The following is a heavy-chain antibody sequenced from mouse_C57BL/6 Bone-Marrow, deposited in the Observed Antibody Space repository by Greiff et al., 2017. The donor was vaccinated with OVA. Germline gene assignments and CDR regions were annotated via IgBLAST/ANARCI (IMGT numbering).Heavy chain of an antibody. CDR1: GFTFSDYG. V-gene: IGHV5-17*01. Sequence: VQLMESGGGLVKPGGSLKLSCAASGFTFSDYGMHWVRQAPEKGLEWVAYISSGSSTIYYADTVKGRFTISRDNAKNTLFLQMTSLRSEDTAMYYCAREGPYYGYFDVWGTGTTVTVSS. D-gene: IGHD2-10*01. J-gene: IGHJ1*03. CDR2: ISSGSSTI. CDR3: AREGPYYGYFDV.